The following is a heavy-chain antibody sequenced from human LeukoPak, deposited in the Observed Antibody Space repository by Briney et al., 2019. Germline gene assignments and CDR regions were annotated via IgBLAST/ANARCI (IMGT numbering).Heavy chain of an antibody. Sequence: GGSLRLSCAASGFTFSSYGMHWVRQAPGKGLEWVAFIRYDGSNKYYADSVKGRFTISRDNSKNTLYLQMNSLRAEDTAVYYCARDRLRYSSRQDAFDIWGQGTMVTVSS. J-gene: IGHJ3*02. CDR1: GFTFSSYG. CDR3: ARDRLRYSSRQDAFDI. D-gene: IGHD6-19*01. CDR2: IRYDGSNK. V-gene: IGHV3-30*02.